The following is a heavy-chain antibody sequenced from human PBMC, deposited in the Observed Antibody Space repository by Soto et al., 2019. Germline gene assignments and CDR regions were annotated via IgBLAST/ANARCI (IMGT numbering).Heavy chain of an antibody. CDR1: GYTPISYA. Sequence: APVKVSCKASGYTPISYAMHWVRQPPGQRLEWMGWINAGSGNTYYSQTFQGRVTITRDTSASTSYMEMSSLRSEDTAVYYCAPNARGPGAFDIWGQGTMVTVSS. CDR2: INAGSGNT. V-gene: IGHV1-3*01. D-gene: IGHD3-10*01. J-gene: IGHJ3*02. CDR3: APNARGPGAFDI.